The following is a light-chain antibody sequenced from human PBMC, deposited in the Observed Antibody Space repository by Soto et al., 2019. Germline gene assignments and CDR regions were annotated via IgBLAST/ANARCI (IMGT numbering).Light chain of an antibody. Sequence: EIVLTQSPGALSLSPGERATLSCRASQSVSNKLAWYQQRPGQAPRLLIYAASTRATGIPARFSGSRSGTDCTLTISRLEPEDVAVYYCQQYGSSPQTFSQGTKVDIK. CDR1: QSVSNK. J-gene: IGKJ1*01. CDR2: AAS. V-gene: IGKV3-20*01. CDR3: QQYGSSPQT.